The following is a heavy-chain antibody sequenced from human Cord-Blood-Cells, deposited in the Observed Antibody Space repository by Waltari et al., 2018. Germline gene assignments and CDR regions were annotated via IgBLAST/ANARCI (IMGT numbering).Heavy chain of an antibody. CDR3: ASRTSSIAARRDAFDI. V-gene: IGHV5-51*01. J-gene: IGHJ3*02. Sequence: EVQLVQSGAEVKKPGESLKISCKGSGYSFTSYWIGGVRQMPGKGLEWMGIIYPGDSDTRYSPSFQGQVTISADKSISTAYLQWSSLKASDTAMYYCASRTSSIAARRDAFDIWGQGTMVTVSS. D-gene: IGHD6-6*01. CDR1: GYSFTSYW. CDR2: IYPGDSDT.